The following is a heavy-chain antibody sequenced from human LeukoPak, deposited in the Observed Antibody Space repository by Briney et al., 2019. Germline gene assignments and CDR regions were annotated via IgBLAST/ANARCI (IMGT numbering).Heavy chain of an antibody. CDR2: IYSGGRT. CDR3: ARLSYFNPWE. D-gene: IGHD1-26*01. CDR1: GITVSTND. J-gene: IGHJ4*02. V-gene: IGHV3-66*01. Sequence: GGSLRLSCAASGITVSTNDMNWVRQAPGKGLEWVSVIYSGGRTYYADSVKSRFTISRDNSKNTLYLQMNSLRVEDTAMYYCARLSYFNPWEWGQGTLATVSS.